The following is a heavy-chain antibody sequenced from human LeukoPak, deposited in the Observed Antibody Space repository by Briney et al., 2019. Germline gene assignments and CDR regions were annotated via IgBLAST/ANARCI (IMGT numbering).Heavy chain of an antibody. V-gene: IGHV3-30*15. CDR2: MSLDGSSI. CDR1: GFAFNTQA. Sequence: PGGSLRLSCVAYGFAFNTQAMHWVRQAPGKGLEWLAVMSLDGSSIYYADSVKGRFTISRDNSKNTLYLQMSSLRVEDTAVYYCARDRGKLRYFDLWGQGTLLTVSS. D-gene: IGHD3-9*01. CDR3: ARDRGKLRYFDL. J-gene: IGHJ4*02.